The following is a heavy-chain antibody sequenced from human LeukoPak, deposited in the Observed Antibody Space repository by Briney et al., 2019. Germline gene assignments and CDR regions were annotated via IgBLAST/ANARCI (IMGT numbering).Heavy chain of an antibody. Sequence: GGSLRLSCAASGFTFSSYGMHWVRQAPGKVLEWVAVISYDGSNKYYADSVKGRFTISRDNSKNTLYLQMNSLRAEDTAVYYCARLTTKIEDYWGQGTLVTVSS. CDR1: GFTFSSYG. J-gene: IGHJ4*02. CDR2: ISYDGSNK. CDR3: ARLTTKIEDY. V-gene: IGHV3-30*03. D-gene: IGHD4-11*01.